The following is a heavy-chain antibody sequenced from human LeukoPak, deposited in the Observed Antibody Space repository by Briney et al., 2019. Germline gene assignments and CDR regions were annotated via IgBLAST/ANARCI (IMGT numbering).Heavy chain of an antibody. CDR3: ARDRALTFDI. D-gene: IGHD3-10*01. CDR1: GGTFSSYA. J-gene: IGHJ3*02. V-gene: IGHV1-69*05. CDR2: IIPIFGTA. Sequence: GASVKVSCKASGGTFSSYAISWVRQAPGQGLEWMGGIIPIFGTANYAQKFQGRVTITTDESTTTAYMELSSLRSEDTAVYYCARDRALTFDIWGQGTMVTVFS.